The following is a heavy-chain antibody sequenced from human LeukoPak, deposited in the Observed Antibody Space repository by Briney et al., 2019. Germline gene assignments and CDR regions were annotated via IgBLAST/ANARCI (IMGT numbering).Heavy chain of an antibody. CDR1: GGSFSGYY. D-gene: IGHD3-16*01. J-gene: IGHJ4*02. Sequence: SETLSLTCAVYGGSFSGYYWSWIRQPPGKGLEWIGEINHSGSTNYNPSLKSRVTISVDTSKNQFSLKLSSVTAADTAVYYCARIGEGSFDYWGQGTLVTVSS. V-gene: IGHV4-34*01. CDR3: ARIGEGSFDY. CDR2: INHSGST.